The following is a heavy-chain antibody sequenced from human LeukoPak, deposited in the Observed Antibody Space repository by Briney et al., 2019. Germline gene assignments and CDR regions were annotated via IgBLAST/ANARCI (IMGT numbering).Heavy chain of an antibody. J-gene: IGHJ4*02. Sequence: PGGSLRLSCAASGFTFSSYWMSWVRQAPGKGLEWVANIKQDGSEKYYVDSVKGRFTISRDNAKNSLYLQMNSLRAEDTAVYYCARSPHYYYDSSGRYFYYWGQGTLVTVPS. CDR1: GFTFSSYW. D-gene: IGHD3-22*01. CDR2: IKQDGSEK. V-gene: IGHV3-7*01. CDR3: ARSPHYYYDSSGRYFYY.